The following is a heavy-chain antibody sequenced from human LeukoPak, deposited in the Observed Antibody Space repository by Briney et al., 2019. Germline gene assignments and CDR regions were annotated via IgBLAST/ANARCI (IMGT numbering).Heavy chain of an antibody. CDR2: IIPIFGTA. CDR1: GGTFSSYA. J-gene: IGHJ4*02. V-gene: IGHV1-69*13. CDR3: AREVQGESIAVAFFDY. Sequence: ASVKVSCKASGGTFSSYAISWVRQAPGQGLEWMGGIIPIFGTANYAQKFQGRVTITADESTSTAYMELSSLRSEDTAVYYCAREVQGESIAVAFFDYWGQGTLVTVSS. D-gene: IGHD6-19*01.